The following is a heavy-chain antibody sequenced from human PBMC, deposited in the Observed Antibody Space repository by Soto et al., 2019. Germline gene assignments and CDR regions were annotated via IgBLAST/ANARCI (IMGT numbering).Heavy chain of an antibody. Sequence: QVQLVQSGAEVKKPGASVKVSCKASGYTFTSYALDWVRQAPGQRLEWMGGINAGNGDTKYSQNFQGRVTITRDTSATTAYMELSSLRYEDTAVCYCAREALRFCTSTSCSTDRFDPWGQGTLVTVSS. CDR3: AREALRFCTSTSCSTDRFDP. CDR2: INAGNGDT. V-gene: IGHV1-3*01. J-gene: IGHJ5*02. D-gene: IGHD2-2*01. CDR1: GYTFTSYA.